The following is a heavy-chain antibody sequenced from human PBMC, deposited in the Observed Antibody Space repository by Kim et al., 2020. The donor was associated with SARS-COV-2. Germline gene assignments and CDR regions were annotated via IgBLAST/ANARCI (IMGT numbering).Heavy chain of an antibody. CDR3: ARDRSYYDSRGRDYYYYGMDV. D-gene: IGHD3-22*01. V-gene: IGHV4-59*13. Sequence: SETLSLTCTVSGGSISSYYWSWIRQPPGKGLEWIGYIYYSGSTNYNPSLKSRVTISVDTSKNQFSLKLSSVTAADTAVYYCARDRSYYDSRGRDYYYYGMDVWGQGTTVTVSS. CDR2: IYYSGST. J-gene: IGHJ6*02. CDR1: GGSISSYY.